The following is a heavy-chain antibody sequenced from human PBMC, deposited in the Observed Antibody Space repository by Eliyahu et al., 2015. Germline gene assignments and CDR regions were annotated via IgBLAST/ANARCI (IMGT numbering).Heavy chain of an antibody. Sequence: QVQLVESGGGVVQPGRSLRLSCAASGFTFSSXGMHWVRQAPGQGLEGVAVISYDGSNKYYADSVKGRFTISRDNSKSTLYLQMDSLRAEDTALYYCARDLRVSSWNSSGLLGYWGQGTPVTVSS. D-gene: IGHD1-7*01. CDR3: ARDLRVSSWNSSGLLGY. CDR2: ISYDGSNK. CDR1: GFTFSSXG. V-gene: IGHV3-30*01. J-gene: IGHJ4*02.